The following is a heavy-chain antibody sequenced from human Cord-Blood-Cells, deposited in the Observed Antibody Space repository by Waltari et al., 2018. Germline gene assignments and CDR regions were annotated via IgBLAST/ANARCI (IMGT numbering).Heavy chain of an antibody. J-gene: IGHJ4*02. CDR2: IRSKANSYAT. Sequence: EVQLVESGGGLVQPGGSLKLSCAASGFTFSGSAMHWVRQASGKGLEWVGRIRSKANSYATAYAASVKGRFTISRDDSKNTAYLQMNSLKTEDMAVYYCTRLYGDYDYWGQGTLVTVSS. V-gene: IGHV3-73*02. CDR3: TRLYGDYDY. D-gene: IGHD4-17*01. CDR1: GFTFSGSA.